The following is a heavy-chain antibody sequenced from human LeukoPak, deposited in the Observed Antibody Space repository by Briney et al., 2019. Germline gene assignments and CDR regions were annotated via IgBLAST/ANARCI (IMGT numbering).Heavy chain of an antibody. Sequence: SETLSLTCTVSGGSISSYYWSWIRPPAGRGLEWIGRIYTSGSTNYNPSLKSRVTMSADTSKNQFSLKVSSVTAADTAVYYCASDPTYYYGSGSDYWGQGTLVTVSS. CDR2: IYTSGST. CDR1: GGSISSYY. V-gene: IGHV4-4*07. J-gene: IGHJ4*02. D-gene: IGHD3-10*01. CDR3: ASDPTYYYGSGSDY.